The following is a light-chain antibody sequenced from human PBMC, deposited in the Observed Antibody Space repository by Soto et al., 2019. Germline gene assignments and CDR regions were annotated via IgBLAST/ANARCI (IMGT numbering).Light chain of an antibody. V-gene: IGKV3-20*01. J-gene: IGKJ5*01. Sequence: ENVLTQSAGTLSLSPGERATLSCRASQTVSSYLTWYQQRPGQAPRLLISGASRRATGIPDRFSGSGSGTDFTLTISRLEPEDFALYYCQQYGTSPITFGQGTDWRL. CDR2: GAS. CDR3: QQYGTSPIT. CDR1: QTVSSY.